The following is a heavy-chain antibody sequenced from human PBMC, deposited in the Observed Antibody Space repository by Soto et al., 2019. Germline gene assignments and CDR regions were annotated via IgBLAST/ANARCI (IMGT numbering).Heavy chain of an antibody. CDR1: GFTVSSNY. CDR2: IYSGGST. D-gene: IGHD6-13*01. CDR3: ARSALAAARFGAFDI. V-gene: IGHV3-53*04. Sequence: VQLVESGGGLVQPGGSLRLSCAASGFTVSSNYMSWVRQAPGKGLEWVSVIYSGGSTYYADSVKGRFTISRHNSKNTLYLQMNSLRAEDTAVYYCARSALAAARFGAFDIWGQGTMVTVSS. J-gene: IGHJ3*02.